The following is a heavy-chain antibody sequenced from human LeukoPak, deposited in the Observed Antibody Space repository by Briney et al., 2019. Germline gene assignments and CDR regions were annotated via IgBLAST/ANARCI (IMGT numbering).Heavy chain of an antibody. CDR1: CGSISTHY. D-gene: IGHD2-2*01. Sequence: SETLSPTCPVSCGSISTHYWRWLRQHPGKGLEWIGYIYYSGSTNYNPSLKSRVTISVDPSKNQFPLKLSSVTAADTAAYYCARRHDIGRSSRGDILVFIYWGQGHLVTISS. CDR2: IYYSGST. V-gene: IGHV4-59*08. CDR3: ARRHDIGRSSRGDILVFIY. J-gene: IGHJ4*02.